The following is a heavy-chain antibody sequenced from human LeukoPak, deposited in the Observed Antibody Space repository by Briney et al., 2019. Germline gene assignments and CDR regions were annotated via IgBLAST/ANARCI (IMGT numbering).Heavy chain of an antibody. Sequence: SESLSLTCTVSGGSITGYYWSWIRQPPGKGLEWIGYIYYSGSSNYNPSLKSRVTISVDTSKNQFSLRLSSVTAADTAIYYCARDSSTVWATWAFDIWGQGTMDTVSS. CDR1: GGSITGYY. V-gene: IGHV4-59*01. D-gene: IGHD2-2*01. CDR2: IYYSGSS. J-gene: IGHJ3*02. CDR3: ARDSSTVWATWAFDI.